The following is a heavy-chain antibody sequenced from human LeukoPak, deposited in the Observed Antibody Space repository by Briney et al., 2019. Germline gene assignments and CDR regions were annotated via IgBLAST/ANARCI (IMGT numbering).Heavy chain of an antibody. J-gene: IGHJ4*02. V-gene: IGHV3-33*06. CDR3: AKDWEGITVTTGGIFDY. CDR1: GFTFSSYG. D-gene: IGHD4-17*01. Sequence: GRSLRLSCAASGFTFSSYGMHWVRQAPGKGLEWVAVIWYDGSNKYYADSVKGRFTISRDNSKNTLYLQMNSLRAEDTAVYYCAKDWEGITVTTGGIFDYWGQGTLVTVSS. CDR2: IWYDGSNK.